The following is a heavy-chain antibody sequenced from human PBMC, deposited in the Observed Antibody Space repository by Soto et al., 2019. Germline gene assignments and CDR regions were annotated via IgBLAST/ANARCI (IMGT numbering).Heavy chain of an antibody. V-gene: IGHV4-59*08. J-gene: IGHJ6*03. CDR1: GGSISSYY. D-gene: IGHD3-3*01. CDR3: ARHPTARPLRLLEWSREGYYYFMDV. CDR2: IYYSGST. Sequence: PSETLSLTCTVSGGSISSYYWSWIRQPPGKGLEWIGYIYYSGSTNYNPSLKSRVTISVDTSKNQFSLKLSSVTAADTAVYYCARHPTARPLRLLEWSREGYYYFMDVWGKGTPVTVSS.